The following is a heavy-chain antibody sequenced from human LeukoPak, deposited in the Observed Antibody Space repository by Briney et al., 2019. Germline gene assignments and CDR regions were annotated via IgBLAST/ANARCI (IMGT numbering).Heavy chain of an antibody. Sequence: GASVKVSCKASGYTFTGYYMHWVRQAPGQGLEWMGWINPNSGGTNYAQKFSGRVTITRDTSISTAYMELSRLRSDGTAVYYCARAVPAPCGYCTNGVRRPWGLYYWGQGTLVTVSS. CDR1: GYTFTGYY. V-gene: IGHV1-2*02. CDR3: ARAVPAPCGYCTNGVRRPWGLYY. CDR2: INPNSGGT. D-gene: IGHD2-8*01. J-gene: IGHJ4*02.